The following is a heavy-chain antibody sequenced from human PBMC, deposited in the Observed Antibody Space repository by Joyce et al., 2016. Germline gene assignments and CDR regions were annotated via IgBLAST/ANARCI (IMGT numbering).Heavy chain of an antibody. V-gene: IGHV4-39*07. J-gene: IGHJ5*02. D-gene: IGHD5-24*01. CDR2: LYYGGST. Sequence: QVQLQESGPGLVRPSETLSLMCTVSGGSISSTSDYWGWIRQPPGKGLECLGSLYYGGSTYYTPSLKSRVTVSVDTSKSQFSLNLSSVTAADTAMYYCARGTADGLIVTWGQGTLVTVSS. CDR3: ARGTADGLIVT. CDR1: GGSISSTSDY.